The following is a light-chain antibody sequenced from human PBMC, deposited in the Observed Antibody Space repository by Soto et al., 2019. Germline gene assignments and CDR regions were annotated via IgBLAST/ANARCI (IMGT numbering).Light chain of an antibody. V-gene: IGKV1-39*01. CDR1: QSISTY. Sequence: DVKMTQSPTSLIAAVAERVKITCRASQSISTYLNWYKKKPGKAPNLLIYDASRLQSGVPSRFSGSGGGTDFTLSISSVQPEDFATYFCQQSYMDPITFGQGTR. CDR2: DAS. CDR3: QQSYMDPIT. J-gene: IGKJ5*01.